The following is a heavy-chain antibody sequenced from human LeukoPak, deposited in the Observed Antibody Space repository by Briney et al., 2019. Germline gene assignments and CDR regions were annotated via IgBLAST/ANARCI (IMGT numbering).Heavy chain of an antibody. D-gene: IGHD3-10*01. CDR2: IYYSGST. CDR1: GGPISSTSYY. CDR3: AREPAVGSETQDAFDI. V-gene: IGHV4-39*07. Sequence: SETLSLTCTVSGGPISSTSYYWGWIRQPPGKGLEWIGSIYYSGSTYYNPSLKSRVTISVETSKNQFFLKLSSVTAADTAVYYCAREPAVGSETQDAFDIWGQGTMVTVSS. J-gene: IGHJ3*02.